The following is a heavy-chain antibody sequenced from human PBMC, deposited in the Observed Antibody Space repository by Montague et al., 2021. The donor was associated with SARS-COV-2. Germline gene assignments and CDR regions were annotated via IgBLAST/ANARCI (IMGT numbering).Heavy chain of an antibody. D-gene: IGHD6-25*01. J-gene: IGHJ4*02. CDR1: GGSISTDNW. CDR3: ARDSQRSHFDY. CDR2: IFHSGRT. Sequence: SETLSLTCAVSGGSISTDNWWSWVRRPPGKGLEWIGEIFHSGRTNYNPSLKSRVTISVDRSNNQFSLELSSVTVADTAIYYCARDSQRSHFDYWGQGILVTVSS. V-gene: IGHV4-4*02.